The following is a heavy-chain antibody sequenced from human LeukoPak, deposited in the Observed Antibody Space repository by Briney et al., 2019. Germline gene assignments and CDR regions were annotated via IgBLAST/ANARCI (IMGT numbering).Heavy chain of an antibody. D-gene: IGHD3-22*01. J-gene: IGHJ4*02. CDR3: AKRGLYYYDSSGYYQY. CDR2: IKQDGSEK. Sequence: SWIRQAPGKGLEWVANIKQDGSEKYYVDSVKGRFTISRDNAKNSLYLQMNSLRAEDTAVYYCAKRGLYYYDSSGYYQYWGQGTLVTVSS. V-gene: IGHV3-7*03.